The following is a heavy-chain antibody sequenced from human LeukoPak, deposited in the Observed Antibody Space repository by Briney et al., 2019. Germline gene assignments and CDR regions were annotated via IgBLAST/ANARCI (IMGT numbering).Heavy chain of an antibody. CDR1: GYTFTSYG. D-gene: IGHD3-3*01. Sequence: ASVKVSCKASGYTFTSYGISWVRQAPGQGLEWMGWISAYNGNTNYAQKLQGRVTMTTDTSTSTAYMELRSLRSDDTAVYYCARVDYDFWSGYRNNWFDPWGQGTLVTVSS. CDR3: ARVDYDFWSGYRNNWFDP. V-gene: IGHV1-18*01. CDR2: ISAYNGNT. J-gene: IGHJ5*02.